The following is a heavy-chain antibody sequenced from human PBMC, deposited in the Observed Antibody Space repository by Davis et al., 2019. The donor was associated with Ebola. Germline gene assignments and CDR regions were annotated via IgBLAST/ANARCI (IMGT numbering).Heavy chain of an antibody. V-gene: IGHV3-21*01. CDR3: ARTPLDYGDYVVTRFDY. J-gene: IGHJ4*02. Sequence: GGSLRLSCAASGFTFSSYSMNWARQPPGKGLEWVSSISSSSSYIYYADSVKGRFTISRDNAKNSLYLQMNSLRAEDTAVDYCARTPLDYGDYVVTRFDYWGQGTLVTVSS. CDR2: ISSSSSYI. D-gene: IGHD4-17*01. CDR1: GFTFSSYS.